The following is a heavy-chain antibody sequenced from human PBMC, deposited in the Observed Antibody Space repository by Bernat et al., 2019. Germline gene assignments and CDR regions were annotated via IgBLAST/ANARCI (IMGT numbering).Heavy chain of an antibody. CDR2: IYYSGST. V-gene: IGHV4-31*03. CDR1: GGSISSGGYY. J-gene: IGHJ3*02. Sequence: QVQLQESGPGLVKPSQTLSLTCTVSGGSISSGGYYWSWFRQHPGKGLEWIGYIYYSGSTYYNPSLKSRVTISVDTSKNQFSLKLSSVTAADTAVYYCARADQDIVVVTAIPGVAFDIWGQGTMVTVSS. D-gene: IGHD2-21*02. CDR3: ARADQDIVVVTAIPGVAFDI.